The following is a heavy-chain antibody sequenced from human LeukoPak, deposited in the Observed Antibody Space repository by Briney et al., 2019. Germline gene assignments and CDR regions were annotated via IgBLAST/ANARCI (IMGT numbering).Heavy chain of an antibody. CDR3: AKDAVYYFDY. J-gene: IGHJ4*02. V-gene: IGHV3-30*18. CDR1: GFTFSSYG. Sequence: PGGSPRLSCAASGFTFSSYGMHWVRQAPGEGLEWVAVISYDGSNKYYADSVKGRFTISRDNSKNTLYLQMNSLRAEDTAVYYCAKDAVYYFDYWGQGTLVTVS. CDR2: ISYDGSNK.